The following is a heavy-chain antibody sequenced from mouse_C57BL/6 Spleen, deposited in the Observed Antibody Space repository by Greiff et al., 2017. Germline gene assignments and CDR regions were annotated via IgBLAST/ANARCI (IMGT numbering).Heavy chain of an antibody. CDR3: ARGEDYYGSSYAFDY. CDR2: ILPGSGST. Sequence: VQLQQSGAELMKPGASVKLSCKATGYTFTGYWIEWVKQRPGHGLEWIGEILPGSGSTNYNEKFKGKATFTADTSSTTAYMQLSSLTTEDSAISYCARGEDYYGSSYAFDYWGQGTTLTVSS. CDR1: GYTFTGYW. D-gene: IGHD1-1*01. J-gene: IGHJ2*01. V-gene: IGHV1-9*01.